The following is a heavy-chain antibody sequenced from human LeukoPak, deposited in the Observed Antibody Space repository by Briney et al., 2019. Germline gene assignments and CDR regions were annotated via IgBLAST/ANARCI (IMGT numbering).Heavy chain of an antibody. J-gene: IGHJ4*02. Sequence: SETLSLTCTVSGGSISSSSYYWGWIRQPPGKGLEWIGRIYTSGSTNYNPSLKSRVTISVDTSKNQFSLKLSSVTAADTAVYYCARDRPYSSSLGYWGQGTLVTVSS. CDR1: GGSISSSSYY. CDR2: IYTSGST. CDR3: ARDRPYSSSLGY. D-gene: IGHD6-6*01. V-gene: IGHV4-61*02.